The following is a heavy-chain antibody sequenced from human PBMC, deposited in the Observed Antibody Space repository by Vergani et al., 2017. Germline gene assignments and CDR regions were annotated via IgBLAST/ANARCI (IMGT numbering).Heavy chain of an antibody. CDR1: GGSISSYY. J-gene: IGHJ5*02. CDR2: IYYSGST. Sequence: QVQLQKSGPGLVKPSETLSLTCTVSGGSISSYYWSWIRQPPGKGLEWIGYIYYSGSTNYNPSLKSRVTISVDTSKNQFSLKLSSVTAADTAVYYCARDRVVIGGAYNWFDPWGQGTLVTVSS. V-gene: IGHV4-59*01. CDR3: ARDRVVIGGAYNWFDP. D-gene: IGHD3-3*01.